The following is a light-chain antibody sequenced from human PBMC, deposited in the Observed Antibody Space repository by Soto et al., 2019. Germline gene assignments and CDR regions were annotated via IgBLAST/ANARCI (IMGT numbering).Light chain of an antibody. Sequence: EIVLTQSPGTLSLSPGDRATLSCRASQSVSSSYLAWYQQKPGQAPSLLIYGASNRATGIPDRFSGGGSGNDFTLTISRLEPEDFAVYYCQQYGKSAMFTFGQGTKLEIK. CDR3: QQYGKSAMFT. V-gene: IGKV3-20*01. CDR2: GAS. J-gene: IGKJ2*01. CDR1: QSVSSSY.